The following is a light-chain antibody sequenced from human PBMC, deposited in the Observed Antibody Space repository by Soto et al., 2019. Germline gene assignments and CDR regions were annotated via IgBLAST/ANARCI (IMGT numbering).Light chain of an antibody. CDR1: QSVTSNY. CDR3: HQYGTSLT. Sequence: EIVLTQSPGTLSLSPGERATLSCRASQSVTSNYLAWYQQKPGQAPRCLIYGVASRSTGIPDRFSGSGSAKDFTLTSSRLEPEYCAVYYWHQYGTSLTFGQWTKLEIK. J-gene: IGKJ2*01. CDR2: GVA. V-gene: IGKV3-20*01.